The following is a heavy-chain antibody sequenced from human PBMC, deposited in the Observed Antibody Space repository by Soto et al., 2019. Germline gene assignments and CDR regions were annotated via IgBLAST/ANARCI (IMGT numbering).Heavy chain of an antibody. D-gene: IGHD3-10*01. V-gene: IGHV2-5*02. J-gene: IGHJ5*02. CDR1: GFSLSTSGVG. CDR2: IYWDDDK. Sequence: QITLKESGPTLVKPTQTLTLTCTFSGFSLSTSGVGVGWIRQPPGKALEWLALIYWDDDKRYSPSLKSRLTIXKXTXXNQVVLTMTNMDPVDTATYYCAHFYGSGGWNWFDPWGQGTLVTVSS. CDR3: AHFYGSGGWNWFDP.